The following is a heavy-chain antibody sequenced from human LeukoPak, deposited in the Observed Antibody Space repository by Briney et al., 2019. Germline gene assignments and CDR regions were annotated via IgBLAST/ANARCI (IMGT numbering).Heavy chain of an antibody. CDR1: GGSISSGGYY. CDR3: ARRGYSYGFDY. D-gene: IGHD5-18*01. V-gene: IGHV4-31*03. CDR2: IYYSGST. Sequence: SQTLSFTCTVSGGSISSGGYYWSWIRQHPGKGLEWIGYIYYSGSTYYNPSLKSRVTISVDTSKNQFSLKLSSVTAADTAVYYCARRGYSYGFDYWGQGTLVTVSS. J-gene: IGHJ4*02.